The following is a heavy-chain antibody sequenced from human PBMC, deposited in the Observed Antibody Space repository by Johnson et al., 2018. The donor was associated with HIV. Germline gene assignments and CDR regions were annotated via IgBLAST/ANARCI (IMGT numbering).Heavy chain of an antibody. D-gene: IGHD3-3*01. CDR3: SGGGRGRGVITIFGDAFDM. V-gene: IGHV3-48*04. Sequence: VQLMESGGGVVQPGRSLRLSCAASGFTFSSYAMHWVRQAPGKGLEWVSYISSSGSTIYYADSVKGRFTISRDNAKNSLYLQMNSLRAEDTAVYYCSGGGRGRGVITIFGDAFDMWGQGTLVTVSS. CDR1: GFTFSSYA. CDR2: ISSSGSTI. J-gene: IGHJ3*02.